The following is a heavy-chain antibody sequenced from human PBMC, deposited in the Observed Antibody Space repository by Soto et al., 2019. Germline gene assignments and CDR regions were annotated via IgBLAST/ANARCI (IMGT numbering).Heavy chain of an antibody. CDR2: IYYSGST. Sequence: SVTLSLTCTVCGASISSYYCSWIPQPPGKGLEWIGYIYYSGSTNYNPSLKSRVTISVDTSKNQFSLKLSSVTAADTAVYYCARPHGGSSGWDNWCDPWGQGTLVTVS. J-gene: IGHJ5*02. CDR1: GASISSYY. V-gene: IGHV4-59*01. CDR3: ARPHGGSSGWDNWCDP. D-gene: IGHD6-25*01.